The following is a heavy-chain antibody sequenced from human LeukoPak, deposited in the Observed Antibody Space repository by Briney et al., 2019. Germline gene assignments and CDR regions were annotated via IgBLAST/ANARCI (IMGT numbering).Heavy chain of an antibody. D-gene: IGHD3-16*01. CDR2: IYYSGST. V-gene: IGHV4-59*08. J-gene: IGHJ2*01. Sequence: SETLSLTCTVSGGSISSYYWSWIRQPPGKGLEWIGYIYYSGSTNYSPSLKSRVTISVHTSKNQLSLKLSSVTAADTAVYYCARHGAYWYFDLWGRGTLVTVSS. CDR1: GGSISSYY. CDR3: ARHGAYWYFDL.